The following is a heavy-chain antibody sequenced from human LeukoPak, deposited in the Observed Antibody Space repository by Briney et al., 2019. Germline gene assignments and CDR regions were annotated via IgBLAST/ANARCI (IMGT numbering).Heavy chain of an antibody. CDR2: IKQDGSEK. Sequence: SGGSLRLSCAASGCTFSTYWMSWVRQAPGKGLEWVATIKQDGSEKYYVDSVKGRLTISRDKARNALYLQMNSLRAEDTAGYYSAIDNMRDGGIPSAGTDYWGQGTLVTVSS. CDR3: AIDNMRDGGIPSAGTDY. CDR1: GCTFSTYW. J-gene: IGHJ4*02. D-gene: IGHD6-13*01. V-gene: IGHV3-7*01.